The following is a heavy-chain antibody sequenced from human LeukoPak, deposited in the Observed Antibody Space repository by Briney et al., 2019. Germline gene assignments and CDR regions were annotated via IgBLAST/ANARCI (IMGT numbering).Heavy chain of an antibody. V-gene: IGHV3-13*01. D-gene: IGHD6-13*01. CDR3: ARRSAAAGIDAFDI. CDR2: DGTGGDT. J-gene: IGHJ3*02. CDR1: GFSFRNYD. Sequence: PGGSLRLSCSASGFSFRNYDMHWVRQPTGKGLEWVSADGTGGDTYYAGSVKGRFTVVRENAKNTLYLQMNSLRAGDTAMYYCARRSAAAGIDAFDIWGQGTMVTVSS.